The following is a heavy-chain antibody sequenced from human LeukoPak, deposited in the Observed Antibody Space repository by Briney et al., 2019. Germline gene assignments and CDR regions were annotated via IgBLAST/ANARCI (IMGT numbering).Heavy chain of an antibody. CDR3: ARDPHHDEYGDEGFDY. V-gene: IGHV4-39*07. Sequence: SETLSLTCSVSDGSISSGYYYWAWIRQPPGKGPEWIGSIYYSGTTYPNPSLKSRVTISVDTSKNQFSPNLSSVTAADTAVYCCARDPHHDEYGDEGFDYWGQGTLVTVSS. J-gene: IGHJ4*02. D-gene: IGHD4-17*01. CDR2: IYYSGTT. CDR1: DGSISSGYYY.